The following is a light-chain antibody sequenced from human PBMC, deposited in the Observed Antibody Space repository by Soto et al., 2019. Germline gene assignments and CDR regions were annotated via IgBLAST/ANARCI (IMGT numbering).Light chain of an antibody. CDR1: QSVTGNY. V-gene: IGKV3-20*01. CDR3: QQYGSSGT. Sequence: IGLTPSPDTLSLSPWERAPLSRRARQSVTGNYLAWYQQKPGQAPSLLIYGASNRATGIPDRFSGSGSGTDFTLTISRLEPEDFAVYYCQQYGSSGTFGQGTKVDIK. J-gene: IGKJ1*01. CDR2: GAS.